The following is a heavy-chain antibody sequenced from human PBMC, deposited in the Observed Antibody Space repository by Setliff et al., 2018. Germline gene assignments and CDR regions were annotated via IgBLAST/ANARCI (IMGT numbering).Heavy chain of an antibody. V-gene: IGHV1-8*02. CDR3: ARRVGSVGIQLPDY. J-gene: IGHJ4*02. Sequence: GASVKVSCKASGYTFTSYDINWVRQATGQGLEWMGWVNPNSGNTGYAQKFQGRVTMTRNTSISTAYMELSSLRSEDTAVYYCARRVGSVGIQLPDYWGQGTLVTVSS. CDR1: GYTFTSYD. D-gene: IGHD5-18*01. CDR2: VNPNSGNT.